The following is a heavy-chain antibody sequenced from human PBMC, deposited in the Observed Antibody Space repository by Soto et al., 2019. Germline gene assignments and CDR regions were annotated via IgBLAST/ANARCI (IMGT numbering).Heavy chain of an antibody. D-gene: IGHD3-10*01. CDR3: ARHSWQQLLPQH. V-gene: IGHV4-59*08. CDR2: IYYSGST. Sequence: SETLSLTCSVSGGSISGYYWSWFRQPPGKGLEWIGYIYYSGSTNYNPSLKSRVTMSIDTSKNEFSLKLTSVTAADTAVYYCARHSWQQLLPQHWGQGTLVTVSS. J-gene: IGHJ1*01. CDR1: GGSISGYY.